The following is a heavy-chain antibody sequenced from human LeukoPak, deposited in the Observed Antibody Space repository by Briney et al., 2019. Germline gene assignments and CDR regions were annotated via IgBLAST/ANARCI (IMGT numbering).Heavy chain of an antibody. CDR1: GGSFSSYY. CDR3: ARHFRYYGSGNMDY. Sequence: SETLSLSCAVYGGSFSSYYWTWIRQPPGKGLEWIGEINHSGSTNYNPSLKSRVTISVDTSKNQFSLKLSSVTAADTAVYYCARHFRYYGSGNMDYWGQGTLVTVSS. CDR2: INHSGST. V-gene: IGHV4-34*01. J-gene: IGHJ4*02. D-gene: IGHD3-10*01.